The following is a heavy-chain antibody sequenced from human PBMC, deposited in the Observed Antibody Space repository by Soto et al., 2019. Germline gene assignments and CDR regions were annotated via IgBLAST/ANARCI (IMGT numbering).Heavy chain of an antibody. CDR2: LSYTGIT. V-gene: IGHV4-39*01. CDR1: GGSMSSSFY. CDR3: ARHFRGPTTSPHYFDL. D-gene: IGHD1-26*01. Sequence: QLQLQESGPGLVKPSETLSLTCTVSGGSMSSSFYWGWVRHSPGKGLEWIATLSYTGITYYNPSLQSRLIISVDTSNNQFSLRLSSVTAADTAIYYCARHFRGPTTSPHYFDLWGRGTLVTVSS. J-gene: IGHJ2*01.